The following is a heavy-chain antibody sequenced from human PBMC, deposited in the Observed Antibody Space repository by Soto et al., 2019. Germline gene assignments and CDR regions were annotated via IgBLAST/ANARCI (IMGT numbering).Heavy chain of an antibody. V-gene: IGHV3-11*01. D-gene: IGHD3-3*01. J-gene: IGHJ6*02. CDR1: GFTFSDYY. Sequence: GGSLRLSCAASGFTFSDYYMSWIRQAPGKGLEWVSYISSSGSTIYYADSVKGRFTISRDNAKNSLYLQMNSLRAEDTAVYYCARDRSTIFHYGMDVWGQGTTVTVSS. CDR3: ARDRSTIFHYGMDV. CDR2: ISSSGSTI.